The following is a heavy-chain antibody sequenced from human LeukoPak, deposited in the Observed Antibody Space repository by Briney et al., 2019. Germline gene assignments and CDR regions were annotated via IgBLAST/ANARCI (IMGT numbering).Heavy chain of an antibody. D-gene: IGHD6-19*01. CDR1: GFTFSSYG. J-gene: IGHJ3*02. CDR3: AREAIAVAGTHAFDI. Sequence: PGGSLRLSCAASGFTFSSYGMHWVRQAPGKGLEWVAVIWYDGSNKYYADSVKGRFTISRDNSKNTLYLQMNSLRAKDTAVYYCAREAIAVAGTHAFDIWGQGTMVTVSS. V-gene: IGHV3-33*01. CDR2: IWYDGSNK.